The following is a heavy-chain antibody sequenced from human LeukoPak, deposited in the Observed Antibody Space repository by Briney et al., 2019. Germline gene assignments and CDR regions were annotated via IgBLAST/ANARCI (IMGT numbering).Heavy chain of an antibody. V-gene: IGHV3-30*04. J-gene: IGHJ6*04. CDR1: GFTFSSYA. CDR3: AELGITMIGGV. CDR2: ISYDGSNK. Sequence: GGSLRLSCAASGFTFSSYAMHWVRGAPGKGLEWVALISYDGSNKYYADSVKGRFTISRDNSKNTLYLQMNSLRAEDTAVYYCAELGITMIGGVWGKGTTVTISS. D-gene: IGHD3-10*02.